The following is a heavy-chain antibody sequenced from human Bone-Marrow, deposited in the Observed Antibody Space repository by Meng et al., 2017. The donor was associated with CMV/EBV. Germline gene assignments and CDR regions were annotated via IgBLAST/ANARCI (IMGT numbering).Heavy chain of an antibody. CDR2: ISSSSSYI. J-gene: IGHJ4*02. Sequence: ESLKISCAASGFTFSSYSMNWVRQAPGKGLEWVSSISSSSSYIYYADSVTGRFTISRDNAKNSLYLQMNSLRAEDTAVYYCAREAIVVVPAAIADRFDYWGQGTLVTVSS. D-gene: IGHD2-2*02. V-gene: IGHV3-21*01. CDR1: GFTFSSYS. CDR3: AREAIVVVPAAIADRFDY.